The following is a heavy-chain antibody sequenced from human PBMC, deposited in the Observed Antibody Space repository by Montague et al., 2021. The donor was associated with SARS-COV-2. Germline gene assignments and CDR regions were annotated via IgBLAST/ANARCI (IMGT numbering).Heavy chain of an antibody. J-gene: IGHJ3*02. CDR3: AREGRGYCSSTSCQSAFDI. CDR1: GGSISSSSYY. CDR2: MYYSGST. Sequence: SETLSLTCTVSGGSISSSSYYWGWIRQPPGKGLEWIGYMYYSGSTNYNPSLKSRVTISVDTSKNQFSLKLSSMTAADTAVYYCAREGRGYCSSTSCQSAFDIWGQGTMATVSS. V-gene: IGHV4-61*01. D-gene: IGHD2-2*01.